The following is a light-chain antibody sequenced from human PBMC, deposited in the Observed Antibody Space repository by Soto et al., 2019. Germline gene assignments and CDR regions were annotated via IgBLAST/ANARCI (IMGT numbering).Light chain of an antibody. V-gene: IGLV2-8*01. CDR1: SSDVGGYND. CDR3: SSYAGNSVI. Sequence: QSALTHPPSASGSPRQAVTISCTGTSSDVGGYNDVSWYQQHPGKAPKLMIYEVTKRHPGVPDRFSGSKSGNTASLTVSGLQAEDEADYYCSSYAGNSVIFGGGTKLPVL. CDR2: EVT. J-gene: IGLJ2*01.